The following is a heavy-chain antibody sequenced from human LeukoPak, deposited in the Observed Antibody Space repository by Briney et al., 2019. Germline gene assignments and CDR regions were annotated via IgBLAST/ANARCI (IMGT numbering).Heavy chain of an antibody. CDR1: GFSFPTHA. V-gene: IGHV3-23*01. CDR2: ISGSGGST. Sequence: GGSLRLSCVASGFSFPTHAMGWVRQAPGKGLEWVSHISGSGGSTKYSGSVKGRFTTSRDNSKNTLYLQINSLGADGTAVYYCAKDQDPHSYGSGSYAPFDHWGQGTLVTVSS. D-gene: IGHD3-10*01. J-gene: IGHJ4*02. CDR3: AKDQDPHSYGSGSYAPFDH.